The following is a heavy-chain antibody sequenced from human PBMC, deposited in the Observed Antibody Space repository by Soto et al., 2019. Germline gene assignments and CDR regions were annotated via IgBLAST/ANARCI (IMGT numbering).Heavy chain of an antibody. Sequence: QVQLQESGPGLLKTSETLSLPCTVSGASFTNTNWWSWVRQSPGQGLEWIGGIYHSGATNYNPSLKSRLTLSIDKSTYEFSLKLNSVTAADTAVYYCAKRSLRRLLFLDTPWGQGTLVTV. D-gene: IGHD2-21*01. CDR1: GASFTNTNW. CDR2: IYHSGAT. V-gene: IGHV4-4*02. CDR3: AKRSLRRLLFLDTP. J-gene: IGHJ5*02.